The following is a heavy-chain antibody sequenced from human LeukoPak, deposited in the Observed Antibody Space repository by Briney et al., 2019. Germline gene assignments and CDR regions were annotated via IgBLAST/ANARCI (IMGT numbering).Heavy chain of an antibody. CDR3: AKDRGVRTIRSRGHFDY. D-gene: IGHD1-1*01. J-gene: IGHJ4*02. CDR1: GFTFSSYG. V-gene: IGHV3-30*18. Sequence: PGRSLRLSCAASGFTFSSYGMHWVRQAPGKGLEWVAVISYDGSNKYYADSVKGRFTISRDNSKNTLYLQMNSLRAEDTVVYYCAKDRGVRTIRSRGHFDYWGQGTLVTVSS. CDR2: ISYDGSNK.